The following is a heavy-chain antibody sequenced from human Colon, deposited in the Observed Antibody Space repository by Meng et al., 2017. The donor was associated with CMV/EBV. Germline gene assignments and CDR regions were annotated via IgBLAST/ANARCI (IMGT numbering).Heavy chain of an antibody. V-gene: IGHV3-53*01. CDR2: IYNDGST. CDR3: ARGGQQQLDWFDP. Sequence: ETLSLTCAASGFTVSSNHISWVRQAPGKGLEWVSIIYNDGSTHYADSVKGRFTVSRDKSKNTLYLQMNSLRAEDTAIYYCARGGQQQLDWFDPWGQGTPVTVSS. D-gene: IGHD6-13*01. J-gene: IGHJ5*02. CDR1: GFTVSSNH.